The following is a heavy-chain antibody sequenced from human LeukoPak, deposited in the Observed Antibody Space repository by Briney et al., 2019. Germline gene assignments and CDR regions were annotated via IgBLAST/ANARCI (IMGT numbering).Heavy chain of an antibody. D-gene: IGHD3-10*01. CDR1: GFTFSSYA. CDR2: ISSNGGST. CDR3: AKGSPAMVRN. V-gene: IGHV3-64*04. J-gene: IGHJ4*02. Sequence: GGSLRLSCSASGFTFSSYAMHWVRQAPGKGLEYVSAISSNGGSTYYADSVKGRFTISRDNSKNTLYLQMNSLRAEDTAVYYCAKGSPAMVRNWGQGTLVTVSS.